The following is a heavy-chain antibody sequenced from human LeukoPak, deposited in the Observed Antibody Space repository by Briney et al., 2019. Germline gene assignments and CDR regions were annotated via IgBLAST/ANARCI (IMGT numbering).Heavy chain of an antibody. V-gene: IGHV3-21*01. CDR3: ARDRFYRLDY. J-gene: IGHJ4*02. CDR2: ISSNSSYI. CDR1: GFTFSSYS. Sequence: GGSLRLSCAASGFTFSSYSMNWVRQAPGKGREWVSSISSNSSYIYYADSAKGRFAISRDNAKNSLYLQMNSVRAEDTAVYYCARDRFYRLDYWGQGTLVTVSS. D-gene: IGHD3-16*02.